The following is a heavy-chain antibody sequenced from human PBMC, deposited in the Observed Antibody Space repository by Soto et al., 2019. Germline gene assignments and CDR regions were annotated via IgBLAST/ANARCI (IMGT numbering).Heavy chain of an antibody. Sequence: PSETLSLTCTVSGGSISSYYWSWIRQPAGKGLEWIGRIYISGSTNYNPSLKSRVTISVDTSKNQFSLKLSSVTAADTAVYYCASRADDYGGNSRYYYYGMDVWGQGTTVTVSS. CDR1: GGSISSYY. CDR2: IYISGST. D-gene: IGHD4-17*01. J-gene: IGHJ6*02. V-gene: IGHV4-4*07. CDR3: ASRADDYGGNSRYYYYGMDV.